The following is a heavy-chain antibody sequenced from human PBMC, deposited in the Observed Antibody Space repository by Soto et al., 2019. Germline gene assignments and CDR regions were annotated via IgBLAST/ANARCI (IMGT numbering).Heavy chain of an antibody. CDR1: GYTFTSYA. CDR3: ARGRITMVRGHYGMDV. Sequence: ASVKVSCKASGYTFTSYAMHWVRQAPGQRLGWMGWINAGNGNTKYSQKFQGRVAITRDTSASTAYMELSSLRSEDTAVYYCARGRITMVRGHYGMDVWGQGTTVTVSS. V-gene: IGHV1-3*01. D-gene: IGHD3-10*01. CDR2: INAGNGNT. J-gene: IGHJ6*02.